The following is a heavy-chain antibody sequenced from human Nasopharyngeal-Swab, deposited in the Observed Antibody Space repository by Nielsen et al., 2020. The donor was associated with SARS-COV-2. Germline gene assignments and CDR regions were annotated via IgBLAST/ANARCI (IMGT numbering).Heavy chain of an antibody. D-gene: IGHD3-10*01. CDR1: GFTFSSYG. CDR3: ARDFPFGGDVVY. Sequence: GGSLRLSCAASGFTFSSYGMHWVRQAQGKGLEWVAVIWYDGSNKYYADSVKGRFTISRDNSKNTLYLQMNSLRAEDTAVYYCARDFPFGGDVVYWGQGTLVTVSS. V-gene: IGHV3-33*01. CDR2: IWYDGSNK. J-gene: IGHJ4*02.